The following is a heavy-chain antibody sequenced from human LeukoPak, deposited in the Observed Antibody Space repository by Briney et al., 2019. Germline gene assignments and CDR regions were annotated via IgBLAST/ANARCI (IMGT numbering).Heavy chain of an antibody. V-gene: IGHV3-11*01. CDR3: ARDGSDSCSWDPRGWQQLGRDDFDI. J-gene: IGHJ3*02. Sequence: GGSLRLSCAASGFTFSNYYMSWIRQAPGKGLEWVSYISSSGSTINYAVDVKGRFYNTMDNAKKSLYQQMHSLRAEDTVVYSGARDGSDSCSWDPRGWQQLGRDDFDIWGEGAMVTVSS. D-gene: IGHD6-13*01. CDR2: ISSSGSTI. CDR1: GFTFSNYY.